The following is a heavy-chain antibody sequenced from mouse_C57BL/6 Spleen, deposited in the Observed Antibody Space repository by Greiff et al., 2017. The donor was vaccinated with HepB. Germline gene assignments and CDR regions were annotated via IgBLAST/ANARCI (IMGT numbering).Heavy chain of an antibody. CDR3: ARSGASLPLYAMDY. Sequence: VQLQQSGAELARPGASVKLSCKASGYTFTSYGISWVKQRTGQGLEWIGEIYPRSGNTYYNEKFKGKATLTADKSSSTAYMELRSLTSEDSAVYFCARSGASLPLYAMDYWGQGTSVTVSS. CDR2: IYPRSGNT. CDR1: GYTFTSYG. D-gene: IGHD6-1*01. V-gene: IGHV1-81*01. J-gene: IGHJ4*01.